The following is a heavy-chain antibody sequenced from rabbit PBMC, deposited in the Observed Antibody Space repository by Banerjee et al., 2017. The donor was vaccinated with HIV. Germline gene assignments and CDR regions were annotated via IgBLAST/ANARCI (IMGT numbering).Heavy chain of an antibody. CDR1: RFDFSTYS. Sequence: ELVESGGGLVQPGGSLKLSCKASRFDFSTYSMSRVRQTPGKGLEWIACINAVTGKAVYANWAKRQATFPKTSSTTVTLQMNSLTAADTATYFCARDLTGVIGWNFGWWGPGTIVAAS. V-gene: IGHV1S45*01. CDR3: ARDLTGVIGWNFGW. CDR2: INAVTGKA. D-gene: IGHD1-1*01. J-gene: IGHJ4*01.